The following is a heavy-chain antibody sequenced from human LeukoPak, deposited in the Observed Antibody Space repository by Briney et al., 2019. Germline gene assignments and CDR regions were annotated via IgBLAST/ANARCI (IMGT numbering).Heavy chain of an antibody. CDR2: ISGSGGST. CDR1: GFTFSSYA. D-gene: IGHD4-11*01. Sequence: AGGSLRLSCAASGFTFSSYAMSWVRQAPGKGLEWVSAISGSGGSTYYADSVKGRFTISRDNAKNSLYLQMNSLRAEDTAVYYCARGFGYSNYFDAFDIWGQGTMVTVSS. V-gene: IGHV3-23*01. J-gene: IGHJ3*02. CDR3: ARGFGYSNYFDAFDI.